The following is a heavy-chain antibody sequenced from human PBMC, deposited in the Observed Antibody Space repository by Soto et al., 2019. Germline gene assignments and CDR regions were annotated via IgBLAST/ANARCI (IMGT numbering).Heavy chain of an antibody. CDR1: GFTFSSYA. CDR3: AKRTVGWYFDL. D-gene: IGHD4-17*01. Sequence: EVQLLESGGGLVQPGGSLGLSCAASGFTFSSYAMNWVRQAPGKGLEWVSVISGSGGSTYYADAVKGRFTISRDNSKNTLYLQMNSLRAEDTAVYYCAKRTVGWYFDLWGRGTLVTVSS. CDR2: ISGSGGST. V-gene: IGHV3-23*01. J-gene: IGHJ2*01.